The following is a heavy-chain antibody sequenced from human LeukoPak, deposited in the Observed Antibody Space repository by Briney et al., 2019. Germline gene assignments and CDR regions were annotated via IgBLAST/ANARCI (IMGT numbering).Heavy chain of an antibody. J-gene: IGHJ3*02. D-gene: IGHD2-15*01. Sequence: SETPSLTCAVYGGSFSGYYWSWIRQPPGKGLECIGEINHSGSTNYNPSLKSRVTISVDTSKNQFSLKLSSVTAADTAVYYFARGRFKDIVVVVAATRAFDIWGQGTMVTVSS. V-gene: IGHV4-34*01. CDR3: ARGRFKDIVVVVAATRAFDI. CDR2: INHSGST. CDR1: GGSFSGYY.